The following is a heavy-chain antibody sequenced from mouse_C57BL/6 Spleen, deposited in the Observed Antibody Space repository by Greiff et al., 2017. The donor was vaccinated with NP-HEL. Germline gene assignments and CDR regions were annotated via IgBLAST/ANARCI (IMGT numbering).Heavy chain of an antibody. CDR3: AREGPGGFAY. J-gene: IGHJ3*01. D-gene: IGHD3-3*01. CDR1: GFSLTSYG. CDR2: IWSGGST. Sequence: QVQLKESGPGLVQPSQSLSITCTVSGFSLTSYGVHWVRQSPGKGLEWLGVIWSGGSTDYNAAFISRLSISKDNSKRQVFFKMNSLQADDTAIYYCAREGPGGFAYWGQGTLVTVSA. V-gene: IGHV2-2*01.